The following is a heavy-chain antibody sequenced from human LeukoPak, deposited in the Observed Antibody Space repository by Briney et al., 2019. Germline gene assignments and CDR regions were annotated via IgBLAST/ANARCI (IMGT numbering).Heavy chain of an antibody. D-gene: IGHD2-15*01. CDR1: GCTFSSYA. J-gene: IGHJ6*04. Sequence: SVKVSCKASGCTFSSYAMRWLGQPPGRGLDGMGGIIPMFCTANNAQKFQGRVTITADKSTSPAYMELSRLRSEDTAVYYCASGYCSVGSCAYYYYYGMDVWGKGNTVTVSS. V-gene: IGHV1-69*06. CDR3: ASGYCSVGSCAYYYYYGMDV. CDR2: IIPMFCTA.